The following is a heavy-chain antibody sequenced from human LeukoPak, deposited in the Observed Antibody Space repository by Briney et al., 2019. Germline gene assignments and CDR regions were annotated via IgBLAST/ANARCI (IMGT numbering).Heavy chain of an antibody. CDR2: IRQDGSDK. V-gene: IGHV3-7*01. CDR1: GFSFSSYW. Sequence: RPGGSLRLSCAASGFSFSSYWMSWVRQAPGKGLEWVANIRQDGSDKNYVDSVEGRFTISRDNAKNSLYLQMNSLRAEDTAVYYCARGGYYYDSSGYYAYWGQGTLVTVSS. J-gene: IGHJ4*02. D-gene: IGHD3-22*01. CDR3: ARGGYYYDSSGYYAY.